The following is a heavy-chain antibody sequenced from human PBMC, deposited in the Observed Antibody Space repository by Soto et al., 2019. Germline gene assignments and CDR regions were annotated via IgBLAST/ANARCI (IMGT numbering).Heavy chain of an antibody. D-gene: IGHD2-2*01. J-gene: IGHJ4*02. CDR1: GFTFTYYA. Sequence: EVQLLESGGGLVQPGGSLRLSCTASGFTFTYYAFSWVRQAPGKGLEWVSAISANGQGIYYADSVRGRFNISSDNSKNTLFLHMDSLRAEDAAVYYCAKDGDYHRDQFDYWGQGTLVTVSS. V-gene: IGHV3-23*01. CDR2: ISANGQGI. CDR3: AKDGDYHRDQFDY.